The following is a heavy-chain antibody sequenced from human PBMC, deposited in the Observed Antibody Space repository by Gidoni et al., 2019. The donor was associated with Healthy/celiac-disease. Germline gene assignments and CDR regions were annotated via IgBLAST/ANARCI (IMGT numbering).Heavy chain of an antibody. D-gene: IGHD3-22*01. Sequence: QVQLVESGGGVVQPGRSLRLSCAASGFTFSSYGMHWVRQAPGKGLEWLAVISYDGSNKYYADSVKGRFTISRDNSKNTLYLQMNSLRAEDTAVYYCAKDIYDSSGYSRSYYYYYMDVWGKGTTVTVSS. CDR2: ISYDGSNK. J-gene: IGHJ6*03. CDR3: AKDIYDSSGYSRSYYYYYMDV. CDR1: GFTFSSYG. V-gene: IGHV3-30*18.